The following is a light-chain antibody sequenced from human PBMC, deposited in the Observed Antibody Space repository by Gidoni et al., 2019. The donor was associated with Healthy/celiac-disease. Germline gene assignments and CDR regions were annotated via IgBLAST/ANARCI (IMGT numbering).Light chain of an antibody. CDR3: QVWDSSSDRVV. CDR1: NIGSRS. Sequence: SYVLTQSPSVSLAPGTTARITCGGNNIGSRSVHWYQQKPGQAPVLVIYYDSDRPSGIPERFSGSNSGNTATLTISRVEAGDEADYYCQVWDSSSDRVVFGGGTKLTVL. J-gene: IGLJ2*01. CDR2: YDS. V-gene: IGLV3-21*04.